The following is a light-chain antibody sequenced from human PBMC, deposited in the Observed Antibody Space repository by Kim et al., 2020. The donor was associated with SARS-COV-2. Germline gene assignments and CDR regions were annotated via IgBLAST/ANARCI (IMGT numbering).Light chain of an antibody. CDR1: QTVNSNY. CDR3: QQHGSSPLT. Sequence: SPGERATLSCRARQTVNSNYLAWYQQQPGQAPRLLIYDASSRATGIPDRFSGSGSGTDFTLTISRLEPEDFAVYYCQQHGSSPLTFGGGTKVDIK. CDR2: DAS. J-gene: IGKJ4*01. V-gene: IGKV3-20*01.